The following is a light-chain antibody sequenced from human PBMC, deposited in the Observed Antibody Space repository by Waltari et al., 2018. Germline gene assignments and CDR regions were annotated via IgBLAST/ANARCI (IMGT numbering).Light chain of an antibody. CDR2: LAS. J-gene: IGKJ2*01. Sequence: DIAMTQSPDSLAVSLGERATIHCKSSQTVLYSANNKNYLAWYQQKPGQPPKLLIYLASTRESGVPNRFSGSGSGTDFTLTISILQAEDVAVYYCQQFYVAPHTFGQGTRLEIK. CDR1: QTVLYSANNKNY. V-gene: IGKV4-1*01. CDR3: QQFYVAPHT.